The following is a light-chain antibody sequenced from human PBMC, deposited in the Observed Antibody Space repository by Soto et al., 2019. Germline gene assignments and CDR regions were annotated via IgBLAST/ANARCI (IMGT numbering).Light chain of an antibody. V-gene: IGKV2-28*01. Sequence: IVMTQSPRSLPVPPGEPAYISCRSSQSLLHSNGYNYLAWYLQKPGQSPQLLIYWGSNRASGVPDRFSGSGSGTDFTLTISRVEAEDVGVYYCMQALQTPWTFGQGTKVEIK. CDR3: MQALQTPWT. CDR2: WGS. CDR1: QSLLHSNGYNY. J-gene: IGKJ1*01.